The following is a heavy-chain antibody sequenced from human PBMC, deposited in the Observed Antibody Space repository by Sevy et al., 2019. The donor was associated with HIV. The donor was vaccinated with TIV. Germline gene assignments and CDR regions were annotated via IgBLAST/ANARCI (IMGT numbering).Heavy chain of an antibody. Sequence: GGSLRLSCATSGFTFSSNWMTWVCQAPGKGLEWVANVKQDMSEKYYADSVKGRFTISRDNAKNSLYLEMNSLRAEDTAVYYCARAQQITMLVVIGGLYFDFWGQGTLVTVSS. CDR1: GFTFSSNW. CDR3: ARAQQITMLVVIGGLYFDF. CDR2: VKQDMSEK. D-gene: IGHD3-22*01. J-gene: IGHJ4*02. V-gene: IGHV3-7*01.